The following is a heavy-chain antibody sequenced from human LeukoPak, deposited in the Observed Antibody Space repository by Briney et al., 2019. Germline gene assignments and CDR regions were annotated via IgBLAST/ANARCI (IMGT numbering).Heavy chain of an antibody. CDR2: IYYRGST. CDR1: GGSISSSSYY. CDR3: ARYGGYQLFDY. D-gene: IGHD5-12*01. J-gene: IGHJ4*02. Sequence: SETLSLTCTVSGGSISSSSYYWGWIRQPPGKGLEWIGSIYYRGSTYYDPSLKSRVTISVDTSKNQFSLKLSSVTAADTAVYYCARYGGYQLFDYWGQGTLVTVSS. V-gene: IGHV4-39*07.